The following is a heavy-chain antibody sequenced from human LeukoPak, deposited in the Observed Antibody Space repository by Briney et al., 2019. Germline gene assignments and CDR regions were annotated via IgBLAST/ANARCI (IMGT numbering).Heavy chain of an antibody. D-gene: IGHD4-11*01. Sequence: ETLSLTCTVSGGSISSSSYYWGWIRQPPGKGLEWVSSISSSSSYIYYADSVKGRFTISRDNAKNSLYLQMNSLRAEDTAVYYCARGPSNYVQNWFDPWGQGTLVTVSS. J-gene: IGHJ5*02. CDR2: ISSSSSYI. CDR1: GGSISSSS. V-gene: IGHV3-21*01. CDR3: ARGPSNYVQNWFDP.